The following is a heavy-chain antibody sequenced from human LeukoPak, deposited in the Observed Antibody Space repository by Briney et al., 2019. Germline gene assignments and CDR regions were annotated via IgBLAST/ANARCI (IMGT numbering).Heavy chain of an antibody. CDR1: GGSISSSSYY. D-gene: IGHD4-17*01. Sequence: PSETLSLTCTVSGGSISSSSYYWGWIRQPPGKGLEWIGSIYYSGSTYYNPSLKSRVTISVDTSKNQFSLKLSSATAADTAVYYCASYGDYSANFDYWGQGTLVTVSS. CDR3: ASYGDYSANFDY. V-gene: IGHV4-39*01. CDR2: IYYSGST. J-gene: IGHJ4*02.